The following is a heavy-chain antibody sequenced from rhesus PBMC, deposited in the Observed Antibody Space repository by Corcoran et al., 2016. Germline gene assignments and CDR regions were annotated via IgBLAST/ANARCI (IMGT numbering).Heavy chain of an antibody. CDR2: IKGNSGGT. CDR3: AGAGIAYTYVYAY. J-gene: IGHJ4*01. Sequence: QVQLQESGPGLVKPSETLSLTCTVSGASISSNWWSWIRQPPGKGLEWIGEIKGNSGGTNYNPPLKSRATISKDAYKIPCSLKLSSVTAADTAVYYCAGAGIAYTYVYAYWGQGVLVTVSS. CDR1: GASISSNW. D-gene: IGHD5-36*01. V-gene: IGHV4-80*01.